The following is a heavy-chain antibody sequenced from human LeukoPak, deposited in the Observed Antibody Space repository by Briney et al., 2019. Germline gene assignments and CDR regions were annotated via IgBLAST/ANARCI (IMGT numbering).Heavy chain of an antibody. CDR1: GFTFSAHG. Sequence: GGSLRPTCAASGFTFSAHGMNWVRQAPREGLEWVSGISPSGDTPWYTDSVKGRFTISRDNSKNTVYLQMNSLRAEDTALYYCAKDSGSIHFMDWGQGILVTVSS. V-gene: IGHV3-23*01. CDR2: ISPSGDTP. D-gene: IGHD3-10*01. CDR3: AKDSGSIHFMD. J-gene: IGHJ4*02.